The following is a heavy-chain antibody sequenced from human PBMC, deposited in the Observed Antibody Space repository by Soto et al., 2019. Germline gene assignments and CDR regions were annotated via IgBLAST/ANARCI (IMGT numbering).Heavy chain of an antibody. V-gene: IGHV4-59*01. CDR1: GGSISSYY. CDR3: ARGYYDFWSGYYIRPGQTLPFDY. J-gene: IGHJ4*02. D-gene: IGHD3-3*01. CDR2: IYYSGST. Sequence: PSETLSLTCTVSGGSISSYYWSWIRQPPGKGLEWIGYIYYSGSTNYNPSLKSRVTISVDTSKNQFSLKLSSVTAADTAVYYCARGYYDFWSGYYIRPGQTLPFDYWGQGTLVTVSS.